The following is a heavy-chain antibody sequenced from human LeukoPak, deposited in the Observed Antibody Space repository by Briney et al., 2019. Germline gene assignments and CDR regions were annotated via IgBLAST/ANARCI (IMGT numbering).Heavy chain of an antibody. CDR1: GGSISTYY. CDR3: ARGITMVRGVIIIWFDP. V-gene: IGHV4-59*08. J-gene: IGHJ5*02. CDR2: IYYTGST. Sequence: SETLSLTCTVSGGSISTYYWSWIRQPPGKGLEWIGYIYYTGSTNYNPSLKSRVTISVDTSKNQFSLKLSSVTAADTAVYYCARGITMVRGVIIIWFDPWGQGTLVTVSS. D-gene: IGHD3-10*01.